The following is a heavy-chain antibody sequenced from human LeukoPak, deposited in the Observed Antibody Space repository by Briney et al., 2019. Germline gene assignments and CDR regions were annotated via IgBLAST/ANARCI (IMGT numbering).Heavy chain of an antibody. Sequence: PGGSLRLSCAASGFTFDDYAMHWVRQAPGKGLEWVSGISWNSGSIGYADSVKGRFTISRDNAKNSLYLQMNSLRAEDTALYYCAKAAAAADNFDYWGQGTLVTVSS. CDR2: ISWNSGSI. CDR1: GFTFDDYA. D-gene: IGHD6-13*01. J-gene: IGHJ4*02. V-gene: IGHV3-9*01. CDR3: AKAAAAADNFDY.